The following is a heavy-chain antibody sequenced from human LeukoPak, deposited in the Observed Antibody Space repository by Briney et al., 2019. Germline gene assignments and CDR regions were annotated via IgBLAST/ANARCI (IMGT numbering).Heavy chain of an antibody. CDR3: VRDRYDVSTGYNDAFDI. D-gene: IGHD3-9*01. V-gene: IGHV3-7*01. Sequence: GVLRLSCAASGFTFTTYWMSWVRPAPGKGLEWMANIKQDGSEKYYVDSVKGRFTISRDNAKNSLYLQMNSLRAEDTAVYYCVRDRYDVSTGYNDAFDIWGHGTLVAVSS. CDR2: IKQDGSEK. J-gene: IGHJ3*02. CDR1: GFTFTTYW.